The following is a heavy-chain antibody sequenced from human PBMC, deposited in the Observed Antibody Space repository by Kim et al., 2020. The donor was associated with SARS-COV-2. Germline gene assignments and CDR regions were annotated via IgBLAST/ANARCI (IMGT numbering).Heavy chain of an antibody. V-gene: IGHV4-39*01. J-gene: IGHJ4*02. D-gene: IGHD1-20*01. CDR2: IYYSGST. Sequence: SETLSLTCTVSGGSISSSSYYWGWIRQPPGKGLEWIGSIYYSGSTYYNPSLKSRVTISVDTSKNQFSLKLSSVTAADTAVYYCARRGMRFYFDYWGQGTL. CDR1: GGSISSSSYY. CDR3: ARRGMRFYFDY.